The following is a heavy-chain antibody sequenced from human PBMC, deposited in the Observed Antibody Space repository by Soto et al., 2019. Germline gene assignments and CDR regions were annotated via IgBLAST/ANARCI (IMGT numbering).Heavy chain of an antibody. CDR2: LSANNGNT. J-gene: IGHJ4*02. V-gene: IGHV1-18*01. Sequence: QVPLVQSGAEVKKPGASVKVSCKASGYTFTSYGISWVRQAPGQGLEWMGWLSANNGNTNYAQKLQGRVTMTIDTSTSAAYMELRILRSDDTAVYYCARGGLGGSTSQFGYWGEGTLVTVSS. D-gene: IGHD1-26*01. CDR3: ARGGLGGSTSQFGY. CDR1: GYTFTSYG.